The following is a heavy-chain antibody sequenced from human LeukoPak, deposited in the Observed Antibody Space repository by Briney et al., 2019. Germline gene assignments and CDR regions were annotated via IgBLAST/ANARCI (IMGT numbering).Heavy chain of an antibody. Sequence: VSLRLSCAASGITFDDYGMSWVRQAPGKGLEWIGYIYYSGSTNYNPSLKSRVTISVDTSKNQFSLKLSSVTAADTAVYYCARHLLYCSGGSCYSHFDYWGQGTLVTVSS. CDR1: GITFDDYG. V-gene: IGHV4-59*08. D-gene: IGHD2-15*01. CDR3: ARHLLYCSGGSCYSHFDY. J-gene: IGHJ4*02. CDR2: IYYSGST.